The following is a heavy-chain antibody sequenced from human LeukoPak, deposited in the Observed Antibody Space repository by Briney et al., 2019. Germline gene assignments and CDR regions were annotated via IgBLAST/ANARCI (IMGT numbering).Heavy chain of an antibody. D-gene: IGHD3-10*01. V-gene: IGHV3-23*01. Sequence: GGSLRLSCAASGFTFSSYAMSWVHQAPGKGLEWVSAISGSGGSTYYADSVKGRFTISRDNSKNTLYLQMNSLRAEDTAVYYCAKGRIVRGVTFDYWGQGTLVTVSS. CDR3: AKGRIVRGVTFDY. CDR2: ISGSGGST. CDR1: GFTFSSYA. J-gene: IGHJ4*02.